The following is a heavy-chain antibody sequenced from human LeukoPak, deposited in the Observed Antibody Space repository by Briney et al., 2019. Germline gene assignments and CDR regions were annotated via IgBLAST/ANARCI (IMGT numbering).Heavy chain of an antibody. CDR3: AKDSSGWYEMGYFDY. Sequence: GSLRLSCAASGFTFSSYAMSWVRQAPGKGLEWVSAISGSGGSTYYADSVKGRFTISRDNSKNTLYLQMSSLRAEDTAVYYCAKDSSGWYEMGYFDYWGQGTLVTVSS. V-gene: IGHV3-23*01. CDR2: ISGSGGST. J-gene: IGHJ4*02. CDR1: GFTFSSYA. D-gene: IGHD6-13*01.